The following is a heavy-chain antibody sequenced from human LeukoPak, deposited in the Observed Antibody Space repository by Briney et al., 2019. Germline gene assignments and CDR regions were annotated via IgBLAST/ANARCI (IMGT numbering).Heavy chain of an antibody. D-gene: IGHD3-22*01. J-gene: IGHJ5*02. CDR1: GGTFSSYA. CDR3: AKGHYDSSGYSWFDP. Sequence: SVKVSCKASGGTFSSYAISWVRQAPGQGLEWMGGIIPIFGTANYAQKFQGRVTITADESTSTAYMELSSLRSEDTAVYYCAKGHYDSSGYSWFDPWGQGTLVTVSS. V-gene: IGHV1-69*01. CDR2: IIPIFGTA.